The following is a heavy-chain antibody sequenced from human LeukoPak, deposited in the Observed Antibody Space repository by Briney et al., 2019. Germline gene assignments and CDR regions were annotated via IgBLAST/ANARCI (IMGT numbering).Heavy chain of an antibody. CDR2: IYYSGST. CDR1: SGSITSSAYY. V-gene: IGHV4-39*01. D-gene: IGHD2-2*01. CDR3: ARGPGRYCSSTSCRYGMDV. Sequence: PSETLSLTCSVSSGSITSSAYYGAWIRQPPGKGLEWIGSIYYSGSTYYNPSLKSRVTISVDTSKNQFSLKLSSVTAADTAVYYCARGPGRYCSSTSCRYGMDVWGQGTTVTVSS. J-gene: IGHJ6*02.